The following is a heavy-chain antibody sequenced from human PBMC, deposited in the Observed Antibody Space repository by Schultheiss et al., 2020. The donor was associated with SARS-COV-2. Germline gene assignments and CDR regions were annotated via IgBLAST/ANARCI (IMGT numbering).Heavy chain of an antibody. CDR2: ISYDGSNK. V-gene: IGHV3-30*04. J-gene: IGHJ6*03. D-gene: IGHD2-2*01. CDR3: ARELGYCSSTSCPHYYYYMDV. Sequence: GGSLRLSCAASGFTFSSYAMHWVRQAPGKGLEWVAVISYDGSNKYYADSVKGRFTISRDNAKNSLYLQMNSLRAEDTAVYYCARELGYCSSTSCPHYYYYMDVWGKGTTVTVAS. CDR1: GFTFSSYA.